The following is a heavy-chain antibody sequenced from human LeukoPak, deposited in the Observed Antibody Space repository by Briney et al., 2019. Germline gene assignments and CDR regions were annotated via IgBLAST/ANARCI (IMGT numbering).Heavy chain of an antibody. CDR2: INPNSGDT. V-gene: IGHV1-2*02. CDR3: ARAGVWDYSDSSGYHNAAFDI. J-gene: IGHJ3*02. CDR1: GYIFTGYY. Sequence: GASVRVSCKASGYIFTGYYMHWVRQAPGQGLEWMGWINPNSGDTNYAQKFQGRVTMTRDTSISTAYMDLSRLRSDDTAVYYCARAGVWDYSDSSGYHNAAFDIWGQGTMVTVSS. D-gene: IGHD3-22*01.